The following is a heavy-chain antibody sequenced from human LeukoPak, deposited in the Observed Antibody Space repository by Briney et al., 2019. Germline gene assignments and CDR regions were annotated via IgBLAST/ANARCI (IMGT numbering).Heavy chain of an antibody. CDR3: ARDLGTGTAYTNRFDL. CDR1: GFTFSRYE. Sequence: GGSLRLSCTASGFTFSRYEMHWVRQAIGKGLHWVSGIGIIDKTYYLAPVKGRFTISRENAKNSVYLQMNSLRAEDTAVYYCARDLGTGTAYTNRFDLWGQGTLVTVSS. D-gene: IGHD2-21*02. V-gene: IGHV3-13*01. J-gene: IGHJ5*02. CDR2: IGIIDKT.